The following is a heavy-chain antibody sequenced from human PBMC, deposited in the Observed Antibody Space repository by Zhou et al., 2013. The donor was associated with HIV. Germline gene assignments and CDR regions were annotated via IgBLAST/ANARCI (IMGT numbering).Heavy chain of an antibody. V-gene: IGHV1-18*01. CDR3: ARNDGDGEFPLGY. J-gene: IGHJ4*02. Sequence: QVQLVQSGAEVKKPGSSVKVSCKASGGTFSSYAISWVRQAPGQGLEWMGWISAYNGDTNDAQKFQGRLTMTTDTSTTTAYMELRGLRSDDTAVYYCARNDGDGEFPLGYWGQGTLVTVSS. CDR2: ISAYNGDT. CDR1: GGTFSSYA. D-gene: IGHD3-16*01.